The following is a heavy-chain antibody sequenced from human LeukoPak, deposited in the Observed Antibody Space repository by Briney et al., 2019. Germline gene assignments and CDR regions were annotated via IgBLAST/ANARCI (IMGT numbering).Heavy chain of an antibody. CDR1: GYTFTSYG. Sequence: WASVKVSCKASGYTFTSYGISWVRQAPGQGLEWMGWISAYNGNTNYAQKLQGRVTMTTHTSTSTAYMELRSLRSDDTAVYYCARVVITMVRGVGGGFAPWGQGTLVTVSS. CDR2: ISAYNGNT. CDR3: ARVVITMVRGVGGGFAP. D-gene: IGHD3-10*01. V-gene: IGHV1-18*01. J-gene: IGHJ5*02.